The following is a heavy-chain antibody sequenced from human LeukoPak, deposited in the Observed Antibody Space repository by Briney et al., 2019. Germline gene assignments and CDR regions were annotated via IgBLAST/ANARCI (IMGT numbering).Heavy chain of an antibody. CDR2: TIPIFGTA. V-gene: IGHV1-69*05. J-gene: IGHJ4*02. D-gene: IGHD3-22*01. Sequence: AAVKVSCKASRGTFSGFAISWVRQAPWQGREWMGGTIPIFGTANAAQKFQGRVTISTDESPSTAYMELSSLRSEDTAVYYCARDQSSYYYDSSGYTRGKRAHRYYFDYWGQGTLVTVSS. CDR3: ARDQSSYYYDSSGYTRGKRAHRYYFDY. CDR1: RGTFSGFA.